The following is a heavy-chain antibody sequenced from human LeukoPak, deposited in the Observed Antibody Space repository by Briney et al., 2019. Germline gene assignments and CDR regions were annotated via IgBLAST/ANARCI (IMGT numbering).Heavy chain of an antibody. CDR3: ARSCGGDCYSSGIDAFDI. CDR1: GFTFSSYA. Sequence: GGSLRLSCAASGFTFSSYAMHWVRQAPGKGLEWVAVISYDGSNKYYADSVKGRFTISRDNSKNTLYLQMNSLRAEDTAVYYCARSCGGDCYSSGIDAFDIWGQGTMVTVSS. J-gene: IGHJ3*02. D-gene: IGHD2-21*02. V-gene: IGHV3-30*14. CDR2: ISYDGSNK.